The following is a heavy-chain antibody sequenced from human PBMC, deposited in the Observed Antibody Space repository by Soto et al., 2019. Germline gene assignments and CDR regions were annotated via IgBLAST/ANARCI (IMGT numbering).Heavy chain of an antibody. J-gene: IGHJ6*02. D-gene: IGHD3-22*01. V-gene: IGHV5-51*01. CDR2: IYPGDSDT. CDR3: ARQNYDSSGYRYGMDV. CDR1: GYSFTSYW. Sequence: PREALKISCKCSGYSFTSYWIGWVRQIPGKGLEWMGIIYPGDSDTRYSPSFQGQVTISADKSISTAYLQWSSLKASDTAMYYCARQNYDSSGYRYGMDVWGQGTTVTVSS.